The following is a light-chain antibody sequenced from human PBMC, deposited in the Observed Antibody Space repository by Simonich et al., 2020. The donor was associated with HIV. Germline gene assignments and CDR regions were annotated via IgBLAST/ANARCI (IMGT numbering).Light chain of an antibody. V-gene: IGLV3-1*01. CDR2: QDS. Sequence: SYELTQPPLVSVSPGQTASITCSGDKLGDKYASWYQQKPGQSPVLVIYQDSKRPSGIPERFSGSNSGNTATLTISGTQATDEADYYCQAWDSSTAVFGGGTKLTVL. J-gene: IGLJ3*02. CDR3: QAWDSSTAV. CDR1: KLGDKY.